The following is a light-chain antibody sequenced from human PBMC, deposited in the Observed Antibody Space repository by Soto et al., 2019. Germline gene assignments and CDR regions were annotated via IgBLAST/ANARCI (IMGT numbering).Light chain of an antibody. J-gene: IGKJ1*01. V-gene: IGKV1-39*01. CDR1: ENINRY. CDR3: QQSYDTPRT. Sequence: DIQMTQSPSSLSASVGDRVTISCRASENINRYLTWYQQTPGKAPKVLIYAASTLQSGVPSRFTGSGSGTDFTLTISSLQPEDFATYYCQQSYDTPRTFGQGTKVEIK. CDR2: AAS.